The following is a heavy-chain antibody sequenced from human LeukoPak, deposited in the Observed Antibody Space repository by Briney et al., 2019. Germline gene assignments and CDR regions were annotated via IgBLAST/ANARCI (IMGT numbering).Heavy chain of an antibody. CDR2: ISAYNGNT. J-gene: IGHJ3*02. CDR1: GYIFTSYG. D-gene: IGHD3-9*01. V-gene: IGHV1-18*01. CDR3: ARGGVRYFDWLQCAFDI. Sequence: ASVKVSCKASGYIFTSYGISWVRQAPGQGLEWMGWISAYNGNTNYAQKLQGRVTMTTDTSTTTAYMELRSLRSDDTAVYYCARGGVRYFDWLQCAFDIWGQGTMVTVSS.